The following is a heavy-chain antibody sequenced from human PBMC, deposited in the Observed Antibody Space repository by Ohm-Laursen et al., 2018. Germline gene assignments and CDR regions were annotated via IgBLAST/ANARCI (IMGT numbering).Heavy chain of an antibody. Sequence: SLRLSCAASGFNFSDHYMSWIRQAPGKGLEWISYISSSGRTLYYADSVKGRFTISRDNAKKSLFLQMNSLRAEDTAVYFCARVCGAFCGGDDPDAFYLWGQGTMVTVSS. CDR1: GFNFSDHY. D-gene: IGHD2-21*02. J-gene: IGHJ3*01. CDR3: ARVCGAFCGGDDPDAFYL. V-gene: IGHV3-11*01. CDR2: ISSSGRTL.